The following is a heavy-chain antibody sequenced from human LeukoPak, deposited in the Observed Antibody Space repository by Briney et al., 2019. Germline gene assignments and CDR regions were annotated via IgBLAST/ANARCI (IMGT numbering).Heavy chain of an antibody. CDR3: AKGRRDGYNWAPFDY. CDR2: ISSSGSTI. Sequence: GGSLRLSCAASGFTFSDYYMSWIRQAPGKGLEWVSYISSSGSTIYYADSVKGRFTISRDNAKNSLYLQMNSLRAEDTAVYYCAKGRRDGYNWAPFDYWGQGTLVTVSS. D-gene: IGHD5-24*01. J-gene: IGHJ4*02. CDR1: GFTFSDYY. V-gene: IGHV3-11*01.